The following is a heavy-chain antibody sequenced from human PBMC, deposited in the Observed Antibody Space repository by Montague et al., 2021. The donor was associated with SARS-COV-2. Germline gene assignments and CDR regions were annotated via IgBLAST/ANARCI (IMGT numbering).Heavy chain of an antibody. CDR1: GFTFSSYA. CDR3: ARDLESAGYFDPYYYHGMDV. V-gene: IGHV3-30*04. J-gene: IGHJ6*02. D-gene: IGHD3-9*01. Sequence: SPRLSCAASGFTFSSYALHWVRQAPGKGLEWVADISHEGSYKYYADSVKGRFTISRDNSKNTLYLDMNSLRAEDTALYYCARDLESAGYFDPYYYHGMDVWGQGTTVAVSS. CDR2: ISHEGSYK.